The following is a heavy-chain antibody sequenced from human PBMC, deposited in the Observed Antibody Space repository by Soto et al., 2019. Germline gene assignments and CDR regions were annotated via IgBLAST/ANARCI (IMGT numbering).Heavy chain of an antibody. Sequence: QVQLQQWGAGLLKPSETLSLTCAVYGGSFSGYYWSWIRQPPGKGLEWIGEINHSGSTNYNPSLKSRVTISVDTSKNQFSLKLSSVTAADTAVYYCARATAGGSTGGYYYMDVWGKGTTVTVSS. CDR3: ARATAGGSTGGYYYMDV. CDR1: GGSFSGYY. D-gene: IGHD2-8*02. CDR2: INHSGST. J-gene: IGHJ6*03. V-gene: IGHV4-34*01.